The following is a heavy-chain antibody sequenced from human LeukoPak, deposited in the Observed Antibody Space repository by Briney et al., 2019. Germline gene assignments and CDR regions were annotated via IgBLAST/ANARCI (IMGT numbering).Heavy chain of an antibody. Sequence: PSETLSLTCAVYGGSFSGYYWSWIRQPPGKGLEWIGEINHSGSTNYNPSLKSRVTISVDTSKNQFSLKLSSVTAADTAVYYCARRITMIVVARTGFFDYWGQGTLVTVSS. J-gene: IGHJ4*02. CDR2: INHSGST. D-gene: IGHD3-22*01. CDR3: ARRITMIVVARTGFFDY. CDR1: GGSFSGYY. V-gene: IGHV4-34*01.